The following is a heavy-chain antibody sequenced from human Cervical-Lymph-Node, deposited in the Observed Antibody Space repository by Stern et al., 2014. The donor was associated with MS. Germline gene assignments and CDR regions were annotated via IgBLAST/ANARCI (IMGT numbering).Heavy chain of an antibody. CDR2: IHSTGRT. V-gene: IGHV4-31*03. D-gene: IGHD2-15*01. Sequence: QVQLQESGPRLVKPSQTLSLTCTVSGGCISSRDYYWSWIRQHPAKGLDWMGYIHSTGRTYYNPSLQSRFTISIDKHKIPFSLQLSSVTAADTAIYYCARSQNGRLLHYYFDSWGQGTLVTVSS. J-gene: IGHJ4*02. CDR3: ARSQNGRLLHYYFDS. CDR1: GGCISSRDYY.